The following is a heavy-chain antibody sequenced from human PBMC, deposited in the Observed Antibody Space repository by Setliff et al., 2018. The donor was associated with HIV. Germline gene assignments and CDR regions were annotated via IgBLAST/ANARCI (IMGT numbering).Heavy chain of an antibody. V-gene: IGHV4-31*11. CDR1: GDSITRGGYY. CDR2: IYYSGRT. J-gene: IGHJ4*02. D-gene: IGHD2-15*01. Sequence: KPSETLSLTCAVSGDSITRGGYYWSWIRQFAGKGLEWIADIYYSGRTNYNPSLKSRLIVSIDTSKNHLSLKLTSMTAADTAMYFCARGKDPGLYFDNWRQVMLVTVSS. CDR3: ARGKDPGLYFDN.